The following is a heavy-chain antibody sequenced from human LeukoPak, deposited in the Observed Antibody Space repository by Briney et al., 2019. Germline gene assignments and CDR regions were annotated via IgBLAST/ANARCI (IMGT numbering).Heavy chain of an antibody. Sequence: RGSLRLSCAASGFMFSEYTMHWVRQAPGKGLEWVSAISPSFYTYTTDSVKGRFTISRDNSDNTVFLQMNNLRAEDTALYYCAKGSDCVSASCYARALFSWFDSWGQGSLVTVSS. J-gene: IGHJ5*01. CDR2: ISPSFYT. V-gene: IGHV3-23*01. CDR3: AKGSDCVSASCYARALFSWFDS. CDR1: GFMFSEYT. D-gene: IGHD2-2*01.